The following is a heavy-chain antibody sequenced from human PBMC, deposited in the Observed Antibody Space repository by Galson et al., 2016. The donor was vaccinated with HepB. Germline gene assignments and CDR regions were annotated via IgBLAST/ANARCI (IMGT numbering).Heavy chain of an antibody. J-gene: IGHJ5*02. CDR2: IIPIFDTA. Sequence: SVKVSCKASGDTFSNYAISWVRQAPGQGLEWMGGIIPIFDTAVYAQRFQGRVTITADESTSTAYMELSSLTSADTAVYYWARDSSSSLVTSWIDPWGQGTLVTVSS. D-gene: IGHD6-6*01. V-gene: IGHV1-69*13. CDR1: GDTFSNYA. CDR3: ARDSSSSLVTSWIDP.